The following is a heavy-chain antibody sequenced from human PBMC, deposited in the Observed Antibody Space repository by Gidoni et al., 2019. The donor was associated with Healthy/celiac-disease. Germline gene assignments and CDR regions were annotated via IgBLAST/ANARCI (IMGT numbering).Heavy chain of an antibody. CDR3: ARPRYSSGSSREDAFDI. J-gene: IGHJ3*02. CDR1: GFTLSTHW. V-gene: IGHV3-7*04. D-gene: IGHD6-19*01. CDR2: IKQDGSEK. Sequence: EVQLVESGGGLVQPGGSLRRPCAASGFTLSTHWMRWVRQAPGQGLKWVANIKQDGSEKYYVDSVKRRYTISRDNAKNSLYLQMNSLRAEDTAVYYCARPRYSSGSSREDAFDIWGQGTMVTVSS.